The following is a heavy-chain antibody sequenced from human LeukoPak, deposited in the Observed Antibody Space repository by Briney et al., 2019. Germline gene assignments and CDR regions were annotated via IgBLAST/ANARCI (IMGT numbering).Heavy chain of an antibody. CDR3: ATGSGMSYYYDSSGYSFDY. CDR1: GGTFSSYA. Sequence: SVKVSCKASGGTFSSYAISWVRQAPGQGLEWMGGIIPIFGTANYAQKSQGRVTITTDESTSTAYMELSSLRSEDTAVYYCATGSGMSYYYDSSGYSFDYWGQGTLVTVSS. V-gene: IGHV1-69*05. CDR2: IIPIFGTA. J-gene: IGHJ4*02. D-gene: IGHD3-22*01.